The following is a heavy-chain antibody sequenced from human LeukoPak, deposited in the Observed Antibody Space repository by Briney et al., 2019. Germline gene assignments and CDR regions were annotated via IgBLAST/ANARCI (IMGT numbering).Heavy chain of an antibody. CDR2: ISGSGGST. Sequence: GGSLRLSCAASGFTFSSYAMSWVRQAPGKGLEWVSAISGSGGSTYYADSVKGRFTISRDNAKNSLYLQMNSLRAEDTAVYYCARIFGADDFWSGFPKDNWFDPWGQGTLVTVSS. V-gene: IGHV3-23*01. CDR3: ARIFGADDFWSGFPKDNWFDP. J-gene: IGHJ5*02. D-gene: IGHD3-3*01. CDR1: GFTFSSYA.